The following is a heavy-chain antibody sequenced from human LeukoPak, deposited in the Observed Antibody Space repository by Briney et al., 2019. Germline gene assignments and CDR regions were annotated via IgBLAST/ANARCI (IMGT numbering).Heavy chain of an antibody. CDR2: MNPNSGNT. Sequence: SSVKVSCKASGYTFTSYDINWVRQATGQGLEWMGWMNPNSGNTGYAQKFQGRATMTRNTSISTAYMELSSLRSEDTAVYYCARLVLGCSSTSCYTNGWFDPWGQGTLVTVSS. J-gene: IGHJ5*02. CDR3: ARLVLGCSSTSCYTNGWFDP. V-gene: IGHV1-8*01. CDR1: GYTFTSYD. D-gene: IGHD2-2*02.